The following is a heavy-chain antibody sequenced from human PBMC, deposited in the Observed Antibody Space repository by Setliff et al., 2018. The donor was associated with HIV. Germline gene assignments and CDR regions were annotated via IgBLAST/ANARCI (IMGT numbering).Heavy chain of an antibody. CDR1: GFTFNSYA. V-gene: IGHV3-23*01. CDR3: ASSGYNYGGYYMDV. J-gene: IGHJ6*03. Sequence: PGGSLRLSCAASGFTFNSYAMSWVRQAPGKGLEWVSAISGSGGSTYYADSVKGRFTISRDNGKNSLYLQVNSLRAEDTAVYYCASSGYNYGGYYMDVWGKGTTVTVSS. D-gene: IGHD5-18*01. CDR2: ISGSGGST.